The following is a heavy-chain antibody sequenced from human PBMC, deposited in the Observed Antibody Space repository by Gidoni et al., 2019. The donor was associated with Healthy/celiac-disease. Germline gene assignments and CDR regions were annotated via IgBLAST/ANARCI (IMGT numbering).Heavy chain of an antibody. CDR3: ARGQYDSSGYAPFTVPDI. J-gene: IGHJ3*02. CDR1: GGSFSGYY. V-gene: IGHV4-34*01. CDR2: INHSGST. D-gene: IGHD3-22*01. Sequence: QVQLQQWGAGLLKPSETLSLTCAVYGGSFSGYYWSWIRQPPGKGLEWIGEINHSGSTNYNPSLKSRVTISVDTSKNQFSLKLSSVTAADTAVYYCARGQYDSSGYAPFTVPDIWGQGTMVTVSS.